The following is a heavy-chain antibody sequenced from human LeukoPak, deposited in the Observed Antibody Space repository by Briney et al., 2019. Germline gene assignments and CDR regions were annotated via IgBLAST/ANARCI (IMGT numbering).Heavy chain of an antibody. D-gene: IGHD1-26*01. CDR3: ARFTGVGAPYYYYYRDV. CDR1: GGTFSSYA. CDR2: IIPIFGTA. V-gene: IGHV1-69*05. J-gene: IGHJ6*03. Sequence: ASVKVSCKASGGTFSSYAISWVRQAPGQGLEWMGGIIPIFGTANYAQKFQGRVTITTDESTSTAYMELSSLRSEDTAVYYCARFTGVGAPYYYYYRDVWGKGTTVTVSS.